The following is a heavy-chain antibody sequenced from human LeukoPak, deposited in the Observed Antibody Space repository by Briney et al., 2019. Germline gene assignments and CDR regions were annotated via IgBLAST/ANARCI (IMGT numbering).Heavy chain of an antibody. Sequence: QPGGSLRLSCAAFGFTFSSSALNWVRQAPGKGLEWVSYICGGSSTIHDADSVKGRFTISRDNAKNSLYLQMNSLRDEDTALYYCTKDYGYSSSFDYWGQGTLVTVSS. J-gene: IGHJ4*02. CDR2: ICGGSSTI. D-gene: IGHD6-13*01. CDR1: GFTFSSSA. V-gene: IGHV3-48*02. CDR3: TKDYGYSSSFDY.